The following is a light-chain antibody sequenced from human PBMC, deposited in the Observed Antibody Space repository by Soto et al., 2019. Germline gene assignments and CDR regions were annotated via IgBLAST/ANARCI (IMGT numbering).Light chain of an antibody. CDR3: QRYGSSPLYA. V-gene: IGKV3-20*01. Sequence: EIVLTQSPGTLSLSPGERATFSCRASQTISSDYLAWYQQRPGLAPRLLIHGTSNRATGIPDRFSGSGSGTDFTLTISALEPEDSAVYYCQRYGSSPLYAFGQGTKVEIK. CDR2: GTS. CDR1: QTISSDY. J-gene: IGKJ2*01.